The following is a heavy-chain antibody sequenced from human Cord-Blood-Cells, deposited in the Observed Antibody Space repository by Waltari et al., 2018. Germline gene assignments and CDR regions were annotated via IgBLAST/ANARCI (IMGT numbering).Heavy chain of an antibody. CDR3: ARDSSSWYY. CDR1: GFTFSSYA. V-gene: IGHV3-30-3*01. CDR2: ISYDGSNK. D-gene: IGHD6-13*01. Sequence: QVQLVESGGGVVQPGRSLRLSCAASGFTFSSYAMHWVRQAPGKGLGVVAVISYDGSNKYYADSVKGRFTISRDNSKNTLYLQMNSLRAEDTAVYYCARDSSSWYYWGQGTLVTVSS. J-gene: IGHJ4*02.